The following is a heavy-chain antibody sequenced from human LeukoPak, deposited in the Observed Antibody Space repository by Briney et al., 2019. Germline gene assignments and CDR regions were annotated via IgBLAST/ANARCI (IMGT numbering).Heavy chain of an antibody. CDR3: ARSPKGGYSFDL. D-gene: IGHD4-23*01. CDR2: INWNGGST. Sequence: PGGSLRLSCAASGFTFDDYGMSWVRQAPGKGLEWVSGINWNGGSTGYADSVKGRFTISRDNAKNSLYLQMNSLRAEDTALHYCARSPKGGYSFDLWGRGTLVTVSS. CDR1: GFTFDDYG. J-gene: IGHJ2*01. V-gene: IGHV3-20*04.